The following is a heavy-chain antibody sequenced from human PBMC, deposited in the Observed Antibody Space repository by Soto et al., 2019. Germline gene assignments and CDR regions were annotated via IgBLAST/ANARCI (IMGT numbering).Heavy chain of an antibody. V-gene: IGHV1-69*06. J-gene: IGHJ5*02. CDR3: ARDRTHSGYYTNCLDP. D-gene: IGHD3-22*01. CDR1: GGTFGSDA. Sequence: SVKVSCKASGGTFGSDAITWVRQAPGQGLEWVGRIIPIFGTTNYAQNLQGRVTISADKSTLTSYMELHSLTSDDTALYYCARDRTHSGYYTNCLDPWGQGTQVTVSS. CDR2: IIPIFGTT.